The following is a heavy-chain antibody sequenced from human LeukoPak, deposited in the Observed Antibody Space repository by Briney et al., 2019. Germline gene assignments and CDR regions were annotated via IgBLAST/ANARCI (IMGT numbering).Heavy chain of an antibody. D-gene: IGHD4-11*01. CDR3: ARDRDDYLSVNWFDP. Sequence: SVKVSCKASGGTFSSYAISWVRQAPGQGLEWMGRIIPIFGTANYAQKFQGRVTITTDGSTSTAYMELSSLRSEDTAVYYCARDRDDYLSVNWFDPWGQGTLVTVSS. CDR1: GGTFSSYA. V-gene: IGHV1-69*05. J-gene: IGHJ5*02. CDR2: IIPIFGTA.